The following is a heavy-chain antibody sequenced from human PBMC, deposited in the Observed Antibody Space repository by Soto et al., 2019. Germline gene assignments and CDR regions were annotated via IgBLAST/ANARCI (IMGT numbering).Heavy chain of an antibody. D-gene: IGHD1-26*01. Sequence: GGSLRLSCAASGFTFSSYAMSWVRQAPGRGLEWDSAISGSGGSTYYADSVKGRFTISRANSKKMLYLQMNSRRAEDTAVHYCAKDRAGWWELQAWPDAFDLWGQGTMVTVSS. V-gene: IGHV3-23*01. J-gene: IGHJ3*01. CDR2: ISGSGGST. CDR3: AKDRAGWWELQAWPDAFDL. CDR1: GFTFSSYA.